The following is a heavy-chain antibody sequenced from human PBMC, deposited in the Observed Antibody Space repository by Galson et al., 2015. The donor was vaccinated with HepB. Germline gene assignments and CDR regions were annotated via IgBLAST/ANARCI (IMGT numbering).Heavy chain of an antibody. CDR1: GGTFTRYA. CDR2: FIPLFGAA. V-gene: IGHV1-69*13. J-gene: IGHJ4*02. Sequence: SVKVSCKASGGTFTRYAISWVRQAPGHGLEWMGGFIPLFGAANYAQKFQGRVTMTADESTSTVYMELSSLTSEDTAIYFCATNGRETNGWSYWGQGTLVTVST. D-gene: IGHD2-8*01. CDR3: ATNGRETNGWSY.